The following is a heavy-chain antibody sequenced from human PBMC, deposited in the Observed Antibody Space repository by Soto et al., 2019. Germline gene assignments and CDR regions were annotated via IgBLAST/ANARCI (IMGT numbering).Heavy chain of an antibody. CDR3: ARQRGYYYGAGSYYTPLGRAFDI. CDR1: GGSISSGGYS. J-gene: IGHJ3*02. CDR2: IYHSGST. D-gene: IGHD3-10*01. V-gene: IGHV4-30-2*01. Sequence: QLQLQESGSGLVKPSQTLSLTCAVSGGSISSGGYSWSWIRQPPGKGLEWIGYIYHSGSTYYNPSLKSRVTNLLDRSKNQFSLKVSSVTAAHTALYYCARQRGYYYGAGSYYTPLGRAFDIWGQGTLVTVSS.